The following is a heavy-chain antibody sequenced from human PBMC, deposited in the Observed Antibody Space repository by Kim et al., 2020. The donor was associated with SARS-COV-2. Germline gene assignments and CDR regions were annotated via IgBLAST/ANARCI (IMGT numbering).Heavy chain of an antibody. CDR3: VKEQRDASGGNYYGMDV. D-gene: IGHD3-10*01. J-gene: IGHJ6*02. CDR2: ISGYDDNT. V-gene: IGHV3-23*01. CDR1: GFTFNNCA. Sequence: GGSLRLSCAASGFTFNNCAMSWVRQAPGKGLEWVSGISGYDDNTNYAESVKGRFTISRDNSKNTLYLQMNSLRGDDTALYYCVKEQRDASGGNYYGMDVWGQGTTVIVSS.